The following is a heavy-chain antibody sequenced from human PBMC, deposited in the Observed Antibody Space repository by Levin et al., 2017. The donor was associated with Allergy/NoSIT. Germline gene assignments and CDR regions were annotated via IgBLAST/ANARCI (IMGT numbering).Heavy chain of an antibody. Sequence: SETLSLTCTVSGGSISSYYWSWIRQTPGKGLEYIGYIYYSGSTNYNPSLKSRLTISVDTSKNQFSLKLSSVTAADTAVYYCARHRTDGKMGFDSWGQGTLVTVSS. CDR1: GGSISSYY. CDR2: IYYSGST. J-gene: IGHJ4*02. V-gene: IGHV4-59*08. CDR3: ARHRTDGKMGFDS. D-gene: IGHD5-24*01.